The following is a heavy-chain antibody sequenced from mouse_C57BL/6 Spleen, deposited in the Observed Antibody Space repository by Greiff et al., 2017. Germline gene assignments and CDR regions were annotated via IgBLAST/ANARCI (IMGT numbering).Heavy chain of an antibody. Sequence: EVQLQQSGAELVKPGASVKLSCTASGFNIQDYYMHWVKQRTEQGLEWIGRIDPEDGETIYAPKFTGKATIASDTSSNTAYLQLSSLTSEDTAVYYCASGYSIAYWGQGTLVTVSA. J-gene: IGHJ3*01. CDR3: ASGYSIAY. CDR2: IDPEDGET. D-gene: IGHD2-3*01. CDR1: GFNIQDYY. V-gene: IGHV14-2*01.